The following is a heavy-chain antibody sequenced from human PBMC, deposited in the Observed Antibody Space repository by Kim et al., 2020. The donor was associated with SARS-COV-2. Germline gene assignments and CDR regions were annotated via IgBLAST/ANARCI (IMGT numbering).Heavy chain of an antibody. Sequence: GGSLRLSCAASGFTFSSYSMNWVRQAPGKGLEWVSSISSSSSYIYYADSVKGRFTISRDNAKNSLYLQMNSLRAEDTAVYYCAREEKNYYDSSGYYRYWGQGTLVTVSS. J-gene: IGHJ4*02. V-gene: IGHV3-21*01. CDR3: AREEKNYYDSSGYYRY. CDR1: GFTFSSYS. CDR2: ISSSSSYI. D-gene: IGHD3-22*01.